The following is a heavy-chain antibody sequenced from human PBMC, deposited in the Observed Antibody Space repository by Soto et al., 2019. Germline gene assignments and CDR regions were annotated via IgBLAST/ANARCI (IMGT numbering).Heavy chain of an antibody. CDR1: GFTFSTYW. CDR3: ARSPWATSVDYYYYYGMDV. V-gene: IGHV3-74*01. CDR2: MNSDGSTT. Sequence: GGSLRLSCAASGFTFSTYWMHWVRQAPGKGLVWVSRMNSDGSTTNYADSVKGRFTISRDNARNTLYLQMNSLRAEDTAVYYCARSPWATSVDYYYYYGMDVWGQGTTVTVSS. D-gene: IGHD5-12*01. J-gene: IGHJ6*02.